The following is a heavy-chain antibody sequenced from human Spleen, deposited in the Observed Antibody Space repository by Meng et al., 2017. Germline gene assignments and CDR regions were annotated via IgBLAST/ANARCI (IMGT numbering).Heavy chain of an antibody. CDR3: ARDLQRLLWFGEYDY. V-gene: IGHV1-46*01. D-gene: IGHD3-10*01. CDR1: GYTFSSYY. J-gene: IGHJ4*02. CDR2: ISPSGGST. Sequence: ASVKVSCKASGYTFSSYYMHWVRQAPGEGLEWMGMISPSGGSTNYAEKFKGRVTMTRDTSTSTVYMELSSLRSEDTAVYYCARDLQRLLWFGEYDYWGQGTLVAVSS.